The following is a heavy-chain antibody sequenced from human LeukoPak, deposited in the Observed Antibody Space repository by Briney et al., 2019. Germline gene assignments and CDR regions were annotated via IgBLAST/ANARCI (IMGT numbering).Heavy chain of an antibody. CDR3: ARESWGHDPINKYYYYYMDV. D-gene: IGHD7-27*01. V-gene: IGHV4-59*01. CDR1: GGSISSYY. Sequence: PSETPSLTCTVSGGSISSYYWSWIRQPPGKGLEWIGYIYYSGSTNYNPSLKSRVTISVDTSKNQFSLKLGSVTAADTAVYSCARESWGHDPINKYYYYYMDVWGKGTTVTVSS. J-gene: IGHJ6*03. CDR2: IYYSGST.